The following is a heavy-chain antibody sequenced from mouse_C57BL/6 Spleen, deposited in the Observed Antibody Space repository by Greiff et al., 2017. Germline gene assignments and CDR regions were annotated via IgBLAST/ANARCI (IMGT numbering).Heavy chain of an antibody. V-gene: IGHV1-78*01. D-gene: IGHD2-1*01. CDR3: ARGDYGNYGWFAY. CDR1: GYTFTDHT. CDR2: IYPRDGST. Sequence: VKLVESDAELVKPGASVKISCKVSGYTFTDHTIHWMKRRPEQGLEWIGYIYPRDGSTKYNEKFKGKATLTADKSSSTAYMQLNSLTSEDSAVYFCARGDYGNYGWFAYWGQGTLVTVSA. J-gene: IGHJ3*01.